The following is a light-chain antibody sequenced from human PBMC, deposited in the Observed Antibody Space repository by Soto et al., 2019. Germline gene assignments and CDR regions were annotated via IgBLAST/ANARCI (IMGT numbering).Light chain of an antibody. CDR2: GAS. CDR1: QSISTY. J-gene: IGKJ5*01. Sequence: TQSRATLSLSPGERVTITCRASQSISTYLAWYQQKPGKAPKLLIYGASTLQSGVPSRFSGSGSGTDFTLTISCLQSEDFATYYCQQYYSSVPITLGQGTRLEIK. V-gene: IGKV1-8*01. CDR3: QQYYSSVPIT.